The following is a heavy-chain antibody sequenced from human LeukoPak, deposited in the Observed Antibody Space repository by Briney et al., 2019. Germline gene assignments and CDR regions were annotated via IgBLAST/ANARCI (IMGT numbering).Heavy chain of an antibody. D-gene: IGHD4-17*01. CDR1: GGTFSSYA. CDR2: IITIFGTA. Sequence: SVKVSFKASGGTFSSYAISWVRQAPRQGLEWMGRIITIFGTANYAQKFQGRVTITTDESKSTAYMELSSLRSEDTAVYYCARATVTTRYFDYWGQGTLVTVSS. V-gene: IGHV1-69*05. J-gene: IGHJ4*02. CDR3: ARATVTTRYFDY.